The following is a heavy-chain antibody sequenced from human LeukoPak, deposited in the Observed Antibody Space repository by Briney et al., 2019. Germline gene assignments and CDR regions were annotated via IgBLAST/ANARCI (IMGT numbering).Heavy chain of an antibody. J-gene: IGHJ3*02. D-gene: IGHD2-21*02. Sequence: TGGSLRLSCAASGFTFSSYWMHWVRQAPGKGLVWVSRINSDGSSTSYADSVKGRFTISRDNAKNTLYLQMNSLSPEDTAVYYCARDYCGGDCHRGDAFDIWGQGKMVTVSS. CDR3: ARDYCGGDCHRGDAFDI. V-gene: IGHV3-74*01. CDR2: INSDGSST. CDR1: GFTFSSYW.